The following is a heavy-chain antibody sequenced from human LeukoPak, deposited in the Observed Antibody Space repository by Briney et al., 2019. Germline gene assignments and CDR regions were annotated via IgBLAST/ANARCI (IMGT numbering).Heavy chain of an antibody. CDR3: ARGTSGSSTTYYYYMDV. CDR2: ISSSSSYI. Sequence: GGSLRLSCAASGFTFSSYSMNWVRQVPGKGLEWVSSISSSSSYIYYADSVKGRFTISRDNAKNSLYLQMNSLRAEDTALYHCARGTSGSSTTYYYYMDVWGKGTTVTVSS. V-gene: IGHV3-21*04. D-gene: IGHD2-2*01. CDR1: GFTFSSYS. J-gene: IGHJ6*03.